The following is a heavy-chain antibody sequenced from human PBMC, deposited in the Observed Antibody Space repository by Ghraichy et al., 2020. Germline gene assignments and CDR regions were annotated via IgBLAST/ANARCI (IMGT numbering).Heavy chain of an antibody. V-gene: IGHV3-23*01. CDR3: AKDHDRLYYDSSGYPPVAFDI. CDR1: GFTFSSYA. J-gene: IGHJ3*02. Sequence: GGSLRLSCAASGFTFSSYAMSWVRQAPGKGLEWVSAISGSGGSTYYADSVKGRFTISRDNSKNTLYLQMNSLRAEDTAVYYCAKDHDRLYYDSSGYPPVAFDIWGQGTMVTVSS. D-gene: IGHD3-22*01. CDR2: ISGSGGST.